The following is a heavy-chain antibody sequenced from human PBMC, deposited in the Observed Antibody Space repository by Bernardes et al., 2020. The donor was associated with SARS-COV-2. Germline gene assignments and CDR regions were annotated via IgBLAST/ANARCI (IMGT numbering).Heavy chain of an antibody. J-gene: IGHJ5*02. Sequence: WMNPNSGNTGYAQKFQGRVTMTRNTSISTAYMELSSLRSEDTAVYYCARGPGYYGSGAKTWGQGTLVTVSS. V-gene: IGHV1-8*01. CDR3: ARGPGYYGSGAKT. D-gene: IGHD3-10*01. CDR2: MNPNSGNT.